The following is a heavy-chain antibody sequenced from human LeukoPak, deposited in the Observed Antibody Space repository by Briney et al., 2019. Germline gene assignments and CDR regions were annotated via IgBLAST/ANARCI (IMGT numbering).Heavy chain of an antibody. V-gene: IGHV4-34*01. CDR3: ARQEGYYDFWSGIDY. CDR1: GGSFSGYY. CDR2: INHSGST. Sequence: KPSETLSLTCAVYGGSFSGYYWSWIRQPPGKGLEWIGEINHSGSTNYNPSLKSRVTISVDTSKNQFSLKLSSVTAADTAVYYCARQEGYYDFWSGIDYWGQGTLVTVSS. J-gene: IGHJ4*02. D-gene: IGHD3-3*01.